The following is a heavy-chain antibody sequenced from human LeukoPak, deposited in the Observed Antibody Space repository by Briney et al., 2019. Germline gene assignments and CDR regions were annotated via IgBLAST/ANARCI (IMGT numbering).Heavy chain of an antibody. CDR3: AKNGPSPYRYYMDV. J-gene: IGHJ6*03. CDR1: GFTFSSYD. V-gene: IGHV3-30*02. Sequence: GGSLRLSCAASGFTFSSYDMHWVRQAPGKGLEWVALLRYDGSNKYYADSVKGRFTISRDTSRNTLYLQMISLRTEDTAVYYCAKNGPSPYRYYMDVWGKGTTVTISS. D-gene: IGHD2-8*01. CDR2: LRYDGSNK.